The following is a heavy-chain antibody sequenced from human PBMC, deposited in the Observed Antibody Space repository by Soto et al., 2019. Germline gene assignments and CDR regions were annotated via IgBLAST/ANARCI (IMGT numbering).Heavy chain of an antibody. Sequence: QVQLQESGPGPVKASETLSLTCTLSGGSTSGNYWSWIRQPAGKGLEWIGRIYSSGRTHYNPSLKRRVTMSVSTNHFSLKLNSVTAAVTAVYYCARDFDVNTALDYWYFDLWGRGTLVTVSS. CDR2: IYSSGRT. CDR3: ARDFDVNTALDYWYFDL. J-gene: IGHJ2*01. V-gene: IGHV4-4*07. CDR1: GGSTSGNY. D-gene: IGHD5-18*01.